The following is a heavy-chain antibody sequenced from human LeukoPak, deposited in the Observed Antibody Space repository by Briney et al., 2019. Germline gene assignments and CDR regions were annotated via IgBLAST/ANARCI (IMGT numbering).Heavy chain of an antibody. CDR1: GFTFSSYW. Sequence: PGGSLRLSCAAAGFTFSSYWMSWGRQAPGKGLEWVSSISSSSRYIYYADSVKAPFPISRDNANNSLYLQMNSLRAEDTAVYYCARGVRVSGWTPFHYWGQGTLVTVSS. V-gene: IGHV3-21*01. J-gene: IGHJ4*02. CDR3: ARGVRVSGWTPFHY. CDR2: ISSSSRYI. D-gene: IGHD6-19*01.